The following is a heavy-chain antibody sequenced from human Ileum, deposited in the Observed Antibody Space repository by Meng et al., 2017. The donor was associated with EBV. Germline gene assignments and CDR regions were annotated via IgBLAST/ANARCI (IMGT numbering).Heavy chain of an antibody. V-gene: IGHV4-39*07. D-gene: IGHD4-17*01. Sequence: QLHRRRSGPGLVKLSETLSLTCTVSGGSISTGNFYWGWIRQSPGKALECIGTIYYRGNTFYNPSLKSRLTISIDTSKNEFSLTLRSVTAADTALYYCASAYDYGDYEAFAYWGPGSLVTVSS. CDR2: IYYRGNT. J-gene: IGHJ4*02. CDR3: ASAYDYGDYEAFAY. CDR1: GGSISTGNFY.